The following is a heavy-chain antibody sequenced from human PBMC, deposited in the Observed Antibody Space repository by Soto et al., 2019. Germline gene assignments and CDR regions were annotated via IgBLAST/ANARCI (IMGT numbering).Heavy chain of an antibody. V-gene: IGHV1-3*01. D-gene: IGHD6-13*01. CDR3: PRGDSSSWYALDY. Sequence: QVQLVQSGAEVKKPGASVKVSCKASGYTFTSYAMHWVRQAPGQRLECMGWINAGIGNTKYSQKFQGRVTITRDTSASTVYMELSSLRSEDTAVYYCPRGDSSSWYALDYWGQGTLVTVSS. CDR1: GYTFTSYA. CDR2: INAGIGNT. J-gene: IGHJ4*02.